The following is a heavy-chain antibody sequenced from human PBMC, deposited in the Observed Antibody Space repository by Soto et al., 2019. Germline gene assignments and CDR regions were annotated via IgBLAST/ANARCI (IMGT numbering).Heavy chain of an antibody. CDR2: ISLYDGSK. J-gene: IGHJ6*02. V-gene: IGHV1-46*04. CDR3: ARGDGRGSPGFYYYYGMDV. CDR1: GFTFTNYF. Sequence: QVQLVQSGAEVKKPGASVKVSCKASGFTFTNYFFHGVRQAPRQGLEWVGIISLYDGSKNYQQSLQGRITMTSETSTSTVYMELRSLISEDTAVYFCARGDGRGSPGFYYYYGMDVWGHGTMITVSS. D-gene: IGHD1-26*01.